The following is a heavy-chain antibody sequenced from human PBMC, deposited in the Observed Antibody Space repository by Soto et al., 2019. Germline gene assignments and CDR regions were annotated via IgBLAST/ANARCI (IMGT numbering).Heavy chain of an antibody. V-gene: IGHV1-2*02. J-gene: IGHJ4*02. CDR1: GYTFTGYY. D-gene: IGHD4-17*01. CDR2: INPNSGGT. Sequence: QVQLVQSGAEVKNPGASLKVSCKASGYTFTGYYMHWVRQAPGQWPEWMGWINPNSGGTNYAQKFQGRVTMTRDTSISNGYMGLSRLRFDDTAVYYCAIEFSYGYGDYEVVGVVDYWGQGTLVTVSS. CDR3: AIEFSYGYGDYEVVGVVDY.